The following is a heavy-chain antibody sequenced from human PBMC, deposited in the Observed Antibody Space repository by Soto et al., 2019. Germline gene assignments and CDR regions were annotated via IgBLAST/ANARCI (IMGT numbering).Heavy chain of an antibody. V-gene: IGHV1-3*01. J-gene: IGHJ4*02. CDR1: GYAFSLYA. D-gene: IGHD5-18*01. CDR2: INAGNDNT. Sequence: GASVKVSCKASGYAFSLYAMHWVRQAPGQRLEWMRWINAGNDNTKYSQNFQGRVTITRDTSASTVYMEVSSLRSEDTAVYYCAREGDGYKYDYWGQGTLVTVSS. CDR3: AREGDGYKYDY.